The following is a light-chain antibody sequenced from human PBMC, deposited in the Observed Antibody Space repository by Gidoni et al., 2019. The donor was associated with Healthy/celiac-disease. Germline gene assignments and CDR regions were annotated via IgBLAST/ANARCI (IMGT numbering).Light chain of an antibody. J-gene: IGKJ5*01. CDR2: DAS. CDR1: QSVSSY. CDR3: QQRSNWPPSIT. V-gene: IGKV3-11*01. Sequence: EIVFTPSPDTLSLSPGEKASISCRASQSVSSYLAWYQQKPGQAPRLLIYDASNRATGIPARFSGSGSGTDFTLTISSLEPEDFAVYYCQQRSNWPPSITFGQGTRLEIK.